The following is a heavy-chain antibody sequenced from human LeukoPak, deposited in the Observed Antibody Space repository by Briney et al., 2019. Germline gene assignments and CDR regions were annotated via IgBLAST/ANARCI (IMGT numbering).Heavy chain of an antibody. D-gene: IGHD3-10*01. J-gene: IGHJ5*02. Sequence: GGSLRLSCAASGFTFNSYWMHWVRHAPGKGLVWDSRMSGDGRSTSYADSVKGRFTISRDNAKNTLYLQMDSLRGEDTSVYYCASGYYGSGSYLTPWGQGTLVTVSS. V-gene: IGHV3-74*01. CDR1: GFTFNSYW. CDR2: MSGDGRST. CDR3: ASGYYGSGSYLTP.